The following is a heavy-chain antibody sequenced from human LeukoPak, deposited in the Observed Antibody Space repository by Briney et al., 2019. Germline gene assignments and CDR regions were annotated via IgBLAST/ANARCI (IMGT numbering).Heavy chain of an antibody. D-gene: IGHD2-2*01. CDR3: ARGVVVPAANYYYYYYMDV. Sequence: SVKVSCKASGGTFSSYAISWVRQAPGQGLEWMGGIIPIFGTANYAQKFQGRVTITADESTSTAYMELSSLRSEDTAVYYCARGVVVPAANYYYYYYMDVWGKGTTVTISS. V-gene: IGHV1-69*13. CDR2: IIPIFGTA. CDR1: GGTFSSYA. J-gene: IGHJ6*03.